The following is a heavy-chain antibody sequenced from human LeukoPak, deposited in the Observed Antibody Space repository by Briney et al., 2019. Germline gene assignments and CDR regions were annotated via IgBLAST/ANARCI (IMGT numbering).Heavy chain of an antibody. CDR1: GFTFDDYT. CDR3: VKHNKGYYYDSSGYFDY. Sequence: GGSLRLSYAASGFTFDDYTMHWVRQTPGKGLEWVSLISWDGGATYYADSVKGRFTISRDNSRNSLYLQMNSLRTEDTALYYCVKHNKGYYYDSSGYFDYWGQGTLVTVSS. D-gene: IGHD3-22*01. J-gene: IGHJ4*02. V-gene: IGHV3-43*01. CDR2: ISWDGGAT.